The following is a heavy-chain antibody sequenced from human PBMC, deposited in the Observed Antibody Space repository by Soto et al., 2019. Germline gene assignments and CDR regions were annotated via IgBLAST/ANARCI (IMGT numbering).Heavy chain of an antibody. V-gene: IGHV3-33*01. D-gene: IGHD1-26*01. CDR3: ATGAGSSPFEY. CDR1: GFTLRTYG. Sequence: GGSLRLSCAASGFTLRTYGMHWVRQAPGKGLAWVAVIWADGSYKIYADSVKGRFTVSKDNSKNTLYLQMDSLRVEDTAVYFCATGAGSSPFEYCDRETLVTVSS. CDR2: IWADGSYK. J-gene: IGHJ4*02.